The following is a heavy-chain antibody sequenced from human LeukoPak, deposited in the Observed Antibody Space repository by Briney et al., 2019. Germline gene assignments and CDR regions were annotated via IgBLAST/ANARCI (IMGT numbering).Heavy chain of an antibody. J-gene: IGHJ6*03. CDR2: IYYSGST. Sequence: SETLSLTCTVSGGSISSYYWSWIRQPPGKGLEWIGYIYYSGSTNYNPSLKSRVTISVDTSKNQFSLKLISVTAADTAVYYCARGRTTIFGVASYYMDVWGKGTTVTVSS. CDR1: GGSISSYY. D-gene: IGHD3-3*01. V-gene: IGHV4-59*12. CDR3: ARGRTTIFGVASYYMDV.